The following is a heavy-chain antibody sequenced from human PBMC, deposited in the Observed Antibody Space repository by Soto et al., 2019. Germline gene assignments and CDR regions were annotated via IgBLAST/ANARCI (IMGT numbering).Heavy chain of an antibody. CDR2: LIPVFDTP. CDR1: SFYA. Sequence: QVQPVQSGSEVKKPGSSVRVSCKTGSFYAVSWVRQAPGQGLAWMGGLIPVFDTPSYAQKFQGRVTITADEYKSTAYMELSSLRSEDTALYYCARTPVTGRYSYLVMDAWDQGIAVTGS. J-gene: IGHJ6*02. CDR3: ARTPVTGRYSYLVMDA. D-gene: IGHD4-4*01. V-gene: IGHV1-69*01.